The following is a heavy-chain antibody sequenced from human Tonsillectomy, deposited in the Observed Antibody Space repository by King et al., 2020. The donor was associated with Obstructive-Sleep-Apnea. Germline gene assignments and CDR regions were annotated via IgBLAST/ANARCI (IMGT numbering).Heavy chain of an antibody. CDR3: ARDSTGYYDVF. D-gene: IGHD3-22*01. Sequence: LQLQESGPGLVKPSETLSLTCTVSGGSISSSNYYWGWIRQSPGKGLEWIGSILYSGSTYFNPSLKSRVTISVDTSKNQFSLTLRSVIAGDTAVYYCARDSTGYYDVFWGQGTLAT. V-gene: IGHV4-39*07. CDR2: ILYSGST. CDR1: GGSISSSNYY. J-gene: IGHJ4*02.